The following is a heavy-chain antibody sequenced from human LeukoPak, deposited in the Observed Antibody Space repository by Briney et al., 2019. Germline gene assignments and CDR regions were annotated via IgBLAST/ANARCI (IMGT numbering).Heavy chain of an antibody. D-gene: IGHD5-18*01. Sequence: GGSLRLSCAASGFTFSSYAMSWVRQAPGKGLEWVSAISGSGGSTYYADSVKGRFTISRDNSKNTLYLQMNSLRAEDTAVYYCAKDIYSYGYDDYYYYYGMDVWGQGTTVTVSS. CDR3: AKDIYSYGYDDYYYYYGMDV. V-gene: IGHV3-23*01. CDR2: ISGSGGST. J-gene: IGHJ6*02. CDR1: GFTFSSYA.